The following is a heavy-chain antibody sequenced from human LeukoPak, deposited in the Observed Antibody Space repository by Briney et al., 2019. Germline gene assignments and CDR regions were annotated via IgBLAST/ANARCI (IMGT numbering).Heavy chain of an antibody. J-gene: IGHJ4*02. CDR2: IYSGGGT. CDR1: GFTVSSNY. CDR3: ARDMEYPGAGFDY. Sequence: GGSLRLSCAASGFTVSSNYMSWVRQAPGKGLECVSLIYSGGGTYYADSVKGRFTISRDNSKNTLYLQMNSLRAEDTAVYYCARDMEYPGAGFDYWGQGIPVTVSS. D-gene: IGHD3-3*01. V-gene: IGHV3-53*01.